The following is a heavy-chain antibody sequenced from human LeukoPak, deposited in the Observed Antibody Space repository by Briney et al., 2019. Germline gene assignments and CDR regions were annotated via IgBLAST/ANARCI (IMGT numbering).Heavy chain of an antibody. CDR2: MYYSGNT. D-gene: IGHD3-22*01. J-gene: IGHJ4*02. CDR3: ARDRYHYDSSGYYFDN. Sequence: SETLSLTCTASGGTVSSGTYNWSWIRQPPGRGLDWIGYMYYSGNTNYNPSLKSPITISVATSKNHLHLNIICVTATAAAVYYCARDRYHYDSSGYYFDNWGQGTLVTVSS. V-gene: IGHV4-61*01. CDR1: GGTVSSGTYN.